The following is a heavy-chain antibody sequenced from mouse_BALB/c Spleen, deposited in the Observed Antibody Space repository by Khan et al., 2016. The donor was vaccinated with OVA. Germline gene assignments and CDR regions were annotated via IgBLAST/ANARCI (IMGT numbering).Heavy chain of an antibody. CDR2: ISYDGSN. CDR1: GYSITSGYY. CDR3: ARSLYGYDPAWFAY. J-gene: IGHJ3*01. D-gene: IGHD2-2*01. V-gene: IGHV3-6*02. Sequence: EVQLVESGPGLVKPSQSLSLTCSVTGYSITSGYYCNWIRQFPGNKLEWMGYISYDGSNNYNPSLRNRISVTRDTSKNQFFLKLNSVTTEDTATYYCARSLYGYDPAWFAYWGQGTLFTVSA.